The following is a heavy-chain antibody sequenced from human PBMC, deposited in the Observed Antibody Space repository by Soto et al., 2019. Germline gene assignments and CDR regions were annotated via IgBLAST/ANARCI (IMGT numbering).Heavy chain of an antibody. CDR1: GFTFSSYW. Sequence: LRLSCAASGFTFSSYWMHWVRQAPGKGLVWVSRINSDGSSTSYADSVKGRFTISRENAKNTLYLQMNSLRAEDTAVYYCATIAVPPAFDIWGQGTMVTVSS. CDR2: INSDGSST. V-gene: IGHV3-74*01. J-gene: IGHJ3*02. CDR3: ATIAVPPAFDI. D-gene: IGHD6-19*01.